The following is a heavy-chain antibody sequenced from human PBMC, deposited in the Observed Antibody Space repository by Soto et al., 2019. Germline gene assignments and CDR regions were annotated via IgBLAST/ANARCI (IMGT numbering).Heavy chain of an antibody. CDR3: ARAPSSASQWLVQDFDY. CDR1: GYTFTSYY. D-gene: IGHD6-19*01. CDR2: INPSGGST. V-gene: IGHV1-46*01. Sequence: QVQLVQSGAEVKKPGASVKVSCKASGYTFTSYYMHWVRQAPGQGLEWMGIINPSGGSTSYAQKSRGRVTMTRDTSTSTVYMELSSLRSEDTAVYYRARAPSSASQWLVQDFDYWGQGTLVTVSS. J-gene: IGHJ4*02.